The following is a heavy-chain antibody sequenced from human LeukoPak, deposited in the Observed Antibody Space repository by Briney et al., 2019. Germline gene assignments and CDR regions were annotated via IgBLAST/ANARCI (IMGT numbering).Heavy chain of an antibody. J-gene: IGHJ4*02. Sequence: PGGSLRLSCAASGFTFSSYGMSWVRQAPGKGLEWVSAISGSGGSTYYADSVKGRFTISRDNSKNTLYLQMNSLRAEDTAVYYCAKDFLDYDSSDYYFDYWGQGTLVTVSS. CDR3: AKDFLDYDSSDYYFDY. CDR1: GFTFSSYG. V-gene: IGHV3-23*01. CDR2: ISGSGGST. D-gene: IGHD3-22*01.